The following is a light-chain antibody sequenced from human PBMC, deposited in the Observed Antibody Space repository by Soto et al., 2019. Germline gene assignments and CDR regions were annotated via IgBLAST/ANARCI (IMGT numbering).Light chain of an antibody. CDR3: QTHSSVPV. J-gene: IGKJ3*01. CDR1: QDIRNF. CDR2: AAS. V-gene: IGKV1-27*01. Sequence: DIQMTQSPTSLSASVGDRVTITCRASQDIRNFVAWYQQKPGKAPKLLIYAASTLQSGVPSRFSGSGSGTDFTLTINSLQPEDVATYYCQTHSSVPVFGRATKVEIQ.